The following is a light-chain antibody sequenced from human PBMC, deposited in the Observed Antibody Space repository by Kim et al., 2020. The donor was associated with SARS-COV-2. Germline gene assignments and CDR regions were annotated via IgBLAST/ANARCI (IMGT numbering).Light chain of an antibody. Sequence: SYELTQPPSLSVSPEQTATIACSAEKLGEKYASWYQQRPGQSPILVIFQDNKRPSGIPERFSGSNSGNTATLTISGTQTMDEADYYCQAWDSSTVVFGGGTQLTVL. CDR2: QDN. V-gene: IGLV3-1*01. CDR3: QAWDSSTVV. CDR1: KLGEKY. J-gene: IGLJ2*01.